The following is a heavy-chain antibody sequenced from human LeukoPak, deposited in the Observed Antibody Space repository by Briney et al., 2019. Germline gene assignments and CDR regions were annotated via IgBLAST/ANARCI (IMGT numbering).Heavy chain of an antibody. Sequence: SETLSLTCTVSGASISSTNNFWGWIRQTPGKGLEWIATIYYSVSTYYNPSLKSRLSISVDTSKNQFSLKLSSVTAADTALYYCARGHLRWFGELFPPNNWFDPWGQGTLVTVSS. CDR1: GASISSTNNF. D-gene: IGHD3-10*01. V-gene: IGHV4-39*07. J-gene: IGHJ5*02. CDR3: ARGHLRWFGELFPPNNWFDP. CDR2: IYYSVST.